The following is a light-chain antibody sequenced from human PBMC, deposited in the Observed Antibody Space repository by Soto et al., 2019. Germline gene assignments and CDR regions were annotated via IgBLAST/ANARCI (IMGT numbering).Light chain of an antibody. CDR3: QQYSNTPYT. Sequence: EIVLTQSPGTLSLSPGERATLSCRASQSVSSTYLAWYQQKPGQAPRLLIYGASSRATGIPDRFSGSGSATDFTLTISRLEPEDFAVYYCQQYSNTPYTFGQGTKLEIK. CDR2: GAS. V-gene: IGKV3-20*01. J-gene: IGKJ2*01. CDR1: QSVSSTY.